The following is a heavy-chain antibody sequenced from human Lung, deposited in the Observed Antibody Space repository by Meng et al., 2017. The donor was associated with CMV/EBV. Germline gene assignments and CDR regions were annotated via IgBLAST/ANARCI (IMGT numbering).Heavy chain of an antibody. CDR1: GVIVSSKSAA. D-gene: IGHD4-23*01. Sequence: QVTLQRYDPGLCRPPQTLSLTYAISGVIVSSKSAAWHWIRQSTSRGHEWLGRTYYRSKWYHEYAVSVKSPITIRPDTPKNQFSLQLNSMTPEDTAVYYCARGINGGCGDWGQGTLVTVSS. CDR3: ARGINGGCGD. V-gene: IGHV6-1*01. J-gene: IGHJ4*02. CDR2: TYYRSKWYH.